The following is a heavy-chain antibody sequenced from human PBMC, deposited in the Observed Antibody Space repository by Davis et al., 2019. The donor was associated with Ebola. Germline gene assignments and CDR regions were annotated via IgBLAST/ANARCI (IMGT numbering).Heavy chain of an antibody. CDR3: VRDFFEFSSSSFSDS. CDR1: GFSFSTYA. CDR2: ISGSGGTT. J-gene: IGHJ4*02. V-gene: IGHV3-23*01. D-gene: IGHD6-6*01. Sequence: GESLKISCTASGFSFSTYAMGWVRQTPGKGLEWVAGISGSGGTTYYAESAKGRFSISRDNSKNTLFLQMGRLRSDDTAMYYCVRDFFEFSSSSFSDSWGQGTLVTVSS.